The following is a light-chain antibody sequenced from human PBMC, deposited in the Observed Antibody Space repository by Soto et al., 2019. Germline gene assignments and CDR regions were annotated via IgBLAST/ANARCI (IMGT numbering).Light chain of an antibody. V-gene: IGKV1-33*01. J-gene: IGKJ2*01. Sequence: IQLTQSPSSLSASVGDRVTITCQASQDIGIYLTWYQHKPGKPPKFLIYDASTLEAGVPSRFSGSGSGTDFTFTISSLQPEDAATYFCQHYHNLPMYTFGQGTRLEI. CDR3: QHYHNLPMYT. CDR2: DAS. CDR1: QDIGIY.